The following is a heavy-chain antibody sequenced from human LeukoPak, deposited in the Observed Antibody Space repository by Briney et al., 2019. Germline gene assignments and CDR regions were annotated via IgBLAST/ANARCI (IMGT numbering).Heavy chain of an antibody. J-gene: IGHJ1*01. D-gene: IGHD4-11*01. CDR3: TRELHS. CDR1: GFTFGDYT. CDR2: IRSKAYGGTT. Sequence: GGSLRLSCTASGFTFGDYTTTWIRQAPGKGLEWVGFIRSKAYGGTTEYAASVTGRFTISRDDSKNIAFLQMSSLKIEDTAVYYCTRELHSWGQGTLVTVS. V-gene: IGHV3-49*03.